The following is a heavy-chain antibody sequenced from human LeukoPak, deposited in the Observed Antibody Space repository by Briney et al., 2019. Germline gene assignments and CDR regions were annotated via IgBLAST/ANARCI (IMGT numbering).Heavy chain of an antibody. CDR1: GFTFSNYA. Sequence: GGSLRLSCAASGFTFSNYAMHWVRQAPGKGLEWVAVISYDGTNKYYADSVKGRFTISRDNSKNTLYLQVNSLRADDTAVYYCAKEKGNIVLVVAGTMPYFDYWGQGTLVTVSS. CDR2: ISYDGTNK. J-gene: IGHJ4*02. D-gene: IGHD2-15*01. V-gene: IGHV3-30-3*01. CDR3: AKEKGNIVLVVAGTMPYFDY.